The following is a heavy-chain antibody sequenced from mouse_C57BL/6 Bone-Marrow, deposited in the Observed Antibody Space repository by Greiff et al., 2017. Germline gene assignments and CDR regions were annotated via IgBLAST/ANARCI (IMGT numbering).Heavy chain of an antibody. Sequence: VMLVESGPELVKPGASVKISCKASGYAFSSSWMTWVKQRPGQGLEWIGRIYPGDGDTNYNGKFKGKATLTADKSSSTAYMQLSSLSSEDSAVYFCARWDSSGYYYAMDYWGQGTSVTVSS. CDR1: GYAFSSSW. V-gene: IGHV1-82*01. CDR2: IYPGDGDT. J-gene: IGHJ4*01. CDR3: ARWDSSGYYYAMDY. D-gene: IGHD3-2*02.